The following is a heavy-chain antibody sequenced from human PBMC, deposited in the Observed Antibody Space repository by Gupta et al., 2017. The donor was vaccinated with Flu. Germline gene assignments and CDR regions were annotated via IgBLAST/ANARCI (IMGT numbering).Heavy chain of an antibody. J-gene: IGHJ3*02. D-gene: IGHD2-2*01. CDR1: GGTFSSYA. CDR3: ARVPVSLGYCSSTSCYPRSGHAFDI. Sequence: QVQLVQSGAEVKKPGSSVKVSCKASGGTFSSYAISWVRQAPGQGLEWMGGIIPIFGTANYAQKFQGRVTITADKSTSTAYMELSSLRSEDTAVYYCARVPVSLGYCSSTSCYPRSGHAFDIWGQGTMVTVSS. CDR2: IIPIFGTA. V-gene: IGHV1-69*06.